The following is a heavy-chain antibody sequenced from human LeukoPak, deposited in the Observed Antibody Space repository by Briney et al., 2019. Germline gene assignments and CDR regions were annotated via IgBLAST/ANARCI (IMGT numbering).Heavy chain of an antibody. CDR2: IYYSGST. J-gene: IGHJ3*02. CDR3: ARIRVGATQRYAFDI. CDR1: GGSISSYY. Sequence: SETLSLTCTVSGGSISSYYWSWIRQPPGKGLEWIGYIYYSGSTNYNPSLKSRVTISVDTSKNQFSLKLSSVTAADTAVYYCARIRVGATQRYAFDIWGQGTMVTVSS. V-gene: IGHV4-59*01. D-gene: IGHD1-26*01.